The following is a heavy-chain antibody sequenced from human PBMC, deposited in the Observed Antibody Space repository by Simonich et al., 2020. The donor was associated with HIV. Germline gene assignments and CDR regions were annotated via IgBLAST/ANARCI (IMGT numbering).Heavy chain of an antibody. D-gene: IGHD2-21*02. Sequence: QVQLVQSGAEVKKPGASVKVSCKASGYTFTGYYMHWVRQAPEQGLEWMGRMNPKSGGTNDGQKFQGRVTMTRDTSISTAYMELSRLRSDDTAVYYCASQVGVVVTAIPYYFDYWGQGTLVTVSS. V-gene: IGHV1-2*06. CDR3: ASQVGVVVTAIPYYFDY. CDR1: GYTFTGYY. J-gene: IGHJ4*02. CDR2: MNPKSGGT.